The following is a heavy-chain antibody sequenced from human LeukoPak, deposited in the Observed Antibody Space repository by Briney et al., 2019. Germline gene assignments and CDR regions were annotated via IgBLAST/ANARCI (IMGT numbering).Heavy chain of an antibody. J-gene: IGHJ4*02. V-gene: IGHV3-48*01. Sequence: PGGSLRLSCAASGFAFSSYNMNWVRQAPGKGLEWVSYISSGSDTIFYADSVKGRFTISRDNAKNSLYLQMNSLRAEDTAVYYCARPYCASTSRPTFEYWGQGTLVTVSS. CDR2: ISSGSDTI. CDR3: ARPYCASTSRPTFEY. D-gene: IGHD2-2*01. CDR1: GFAFSSYN.